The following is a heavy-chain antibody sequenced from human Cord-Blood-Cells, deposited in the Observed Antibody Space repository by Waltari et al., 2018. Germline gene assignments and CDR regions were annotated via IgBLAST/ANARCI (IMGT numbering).Heavy chain of an antibody. V-gene: IGHV4-39*01. J-gene: IGHJ4*02. Sequence: QLQLQESGPGLVKPSETLSLTCTVSGGSISSSSYYWGWIRQPPGKGLEWIGSIYYSGSTYYNPSLKSRVTISVDTSKNQFSLKLSSVTAADTAVYYCARHHDIVVVPAAFDYWGQGTLVTVSS. CDR1: GGSISSSSYY. CDR2: IYYSGST. CDR3: ARHHDIVVVPAAFDY. D-gene: IGHD2-2*01.